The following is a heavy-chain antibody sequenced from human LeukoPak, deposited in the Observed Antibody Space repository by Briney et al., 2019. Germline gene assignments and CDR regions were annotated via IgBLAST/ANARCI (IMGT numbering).Heavy chain of an antibody. V-gene: IGHV3-23*01. CDR3: AKDRAAAAHKIPHAFDI. Sequence: PGGSLRLSCAASGFTFSSYAMSWVHQAPGKGLEWVSAISGSGGSTYYADSVKGRFTISRDNSKSTLYLQMNSLRAEDTAVYYCAKDRAAAAHKIPHAFDIWGQGTMVTVSS. CDR2: ISGSGGST. CDR1: GFTFSSYA. D-gene: IGHD6-13*01. J-gene: IGHJ3*02.